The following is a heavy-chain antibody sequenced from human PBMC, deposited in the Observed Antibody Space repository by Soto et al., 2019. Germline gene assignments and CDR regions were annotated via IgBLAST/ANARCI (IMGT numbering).Heavy chain of an antibody. CDR1: GGTFSSYA. CDR2: IIPIFGTA. J-gene: IGHJ5*02. D-gene: IGHD1-7*01. Sequence: QVQLVQSGAEVKKPGSSVKVSCKASGGTFSSYAISWVRQAPGQGLEWMGGIIPIFGTANYAQKFQVRVTITADECTSSAYMELSRLRSEETAVYYCARESITVTTSWFAPWGRGTLVTVS. V-gene: IGHV1-69*01. CDR3: ARESITVTTSWFAP.